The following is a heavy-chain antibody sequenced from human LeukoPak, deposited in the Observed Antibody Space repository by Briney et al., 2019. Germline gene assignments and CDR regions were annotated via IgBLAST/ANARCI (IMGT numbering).Heavy chain of an antibody. CDR3: ASSGYCSSTSCYTGSYEWYYFDY. CDR1: GYTFTSYG. V-gene: IGHV1-18*01. D-gene: IGHD2-2*02. Sequence: GASVKVSCKASGYTFTSYGISWVRQAPGQGLEWMGWISAYNGNTNYAQKLQGRVTMTTDTSTSTAYMELRSLRSDDTAVYYCASSGYCSSTSCYTGSYEWYYFDYWGQGTLVTVSS. J-gene: IGHJ4*02. CDR2: ISAYNGNT.